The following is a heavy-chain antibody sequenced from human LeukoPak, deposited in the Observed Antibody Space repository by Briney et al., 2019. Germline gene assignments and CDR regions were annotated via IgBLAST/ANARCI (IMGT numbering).Heavy chain of an antibody. D-gene: IGHD6-19*01. CDR3: AKSGGGYSSGWFY. Sequence: GGSLRLSCTASGFTFSITYMAWVRQAPGKGLEWVSVIYGGGDPYYADSVKGRFTISRDNAKNSLYLQMDSLRAEDTAVYYCAKSGGGYSSGWFYWGQGTLVTVSS. CDR1: GFTFSITY. J-gene: IGHJ4*02. V-gene: IGHV3-66*01. CDR2: IYGGGDP.